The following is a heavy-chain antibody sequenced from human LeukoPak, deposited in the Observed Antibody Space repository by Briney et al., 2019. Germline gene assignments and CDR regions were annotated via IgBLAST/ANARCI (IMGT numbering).Heavy chain of an antibody. CDR2: IYTSGST. D-gene: IGHD3-9*01. CDR1: GGSISSYY. J-gene: IGHJ3*02. V-gene: IGHV4-4*07. Sequence: SETLSLTCTVSGGSISSYYWSWIRQPAGKGLEWIGRIYTSGSTNYNPSLKSRVTMSVDTSKNQFSLKLSSVTAADTAVYYCARGLYGILTGYPDAFDIWGQGTMVTVSS. CDR3: ARGLYGILTGYPDAFDI.